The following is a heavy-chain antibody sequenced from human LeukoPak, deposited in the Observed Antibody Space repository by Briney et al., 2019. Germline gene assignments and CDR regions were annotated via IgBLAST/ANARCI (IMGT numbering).Heavy chain of an antibody. V-gene: IGHV1-8*01. J-gene: IGHJ3*02. Sequence: ASVKVSCKASGYTFTSYDINWVRQATGQGLEWMGWMNPNSGNTGYAQKFQGRVTMTRNTSISTAYMELSSLRSEDTAVYYCARESEVGVLAYCGGDCSLGAFDIWGQGTMVTVSS. CDR1: GYTFTSYD. CDR2: MNPNSGNT. CDR3: ARESEVGVLAYCGGDCSLGAFDI. D-gene: IGHD2-21*02.